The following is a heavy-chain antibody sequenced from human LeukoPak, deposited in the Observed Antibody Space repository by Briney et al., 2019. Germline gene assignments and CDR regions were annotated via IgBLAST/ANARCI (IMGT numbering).Heavy chain of an antibody. CDR3: AKSYGYKGQESSLFDF. J-gene: IGHJ4*02. V-gene: IGHV3-9*01. Sequence: GGSLRLSCAASGFTFDDYAMHWVRRAPGKGLEWVSGISWNSGTIDYMDSVKGRFTVSRDNAKNSLYLQMKSLRPEDTAFYYCAKSYGYKGQESSLFDFWGQGTLVTVSS. D-gene: IGHD5-24*01. CDR2: ISWNSGTI. CDR1: GFTFDDYA.